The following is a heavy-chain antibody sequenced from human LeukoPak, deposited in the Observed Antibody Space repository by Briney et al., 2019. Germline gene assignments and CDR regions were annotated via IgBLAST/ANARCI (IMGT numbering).Heavy chain of an antibody. Sequence: GALRLSCAASGFTFSSYGMRWVRQAPGKGLAWVAVIWYDGSNKYYADSVKGRFSISRDNSKNPLYLQMNSLRAEDTAIYYCARDCQYSSAWYNWFDPWGQGTLVTVSS. J-gene: IGHJ5*02. CDR2: IWYDGSNK. CDR3: ARDCQYSSAWYNWFDP. D-gene: IGHD6-19*01. CDR1: GFTFSSYG. V-gene: IGHV3-33*01.